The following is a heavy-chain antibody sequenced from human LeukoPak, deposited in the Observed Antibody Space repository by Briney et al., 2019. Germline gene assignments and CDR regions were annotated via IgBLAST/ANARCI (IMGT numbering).Heavy chain of an antibody. CDR1: GFTFSTYS. V-gene: IGHV3-48*02. CDR2: ISSGSSTI. CDR3: ARGPYSPKGFDY. Sequence: GGSLRLSCAASGFTFSTYSMNWVRQAPGKGLEWVSYISSGSSTIYYADSVKGRITISRDNAKNSLYLQMNSLRDEDTAIYYCARGPYSPKGFDYWGQGTLVTVSS. J-gene: IGHJ4*02. D-gene: IGHD4-11*01.